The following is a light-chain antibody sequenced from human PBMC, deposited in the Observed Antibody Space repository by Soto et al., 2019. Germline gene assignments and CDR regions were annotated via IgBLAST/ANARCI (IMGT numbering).Light chain of an antibody. CDR3: QQYGSSPGT. V-gene: IGKV3-20*01. Sequence: ETVLTQSPGTLSFSPGERATPSCRASQSVSSSYLAWYQQKPGQAPRLLIYGASSRATGIPDRFSGSGSGTDFTLTISRLEPEDFAVYYCQQYGSSPGTFGQGTKVDIK. J-gene: IGKJ1*01. CDR1: QSVSSSY. CDR2: GAS.